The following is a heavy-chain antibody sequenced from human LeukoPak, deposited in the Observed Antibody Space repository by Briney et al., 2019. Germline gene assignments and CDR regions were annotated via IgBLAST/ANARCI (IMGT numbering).Heavy chain of an antibody. V-gene: IGHV1-2*02. CDR1: GYTFTGYY. CDR3: ARRVGYSSSWADY. Sequence: ASVKVSCKASGYTFTGYYMHWVRQAPGQGLEWMGWINPNSGGTNYAQKFQGRVTMTRDTSISTAYMELSRLRSDDTAVYYCARRVGYSSSWADYWGQGTLVTVSS. CDR2: INPNSGGT. J-gene: IGHJ4*02. D-gene: IGHD6-13*01.